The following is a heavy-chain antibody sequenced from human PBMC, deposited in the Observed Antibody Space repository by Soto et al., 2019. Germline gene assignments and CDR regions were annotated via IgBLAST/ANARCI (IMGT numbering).Heavy chain of an antibody. J-gene: IGHJ5*02. CDR1: GFTFSSYS. D-gene: IGHD5-12*01. V-gene: IGHV3-48*02. Sequence: EVQLVESGGGLVQPGGSLRLSWSASGFTFSSYSMSWVRQAPGKGLEWVSYISTSSSTIYHADSVKGRFTISRDNAKNSLYLQMNSLRDEDTAVYYCARYVGRTGWFDPWGQGTLVTVSS. CDR2: ISTSSSTI. CDR3: ARYVGRTGWFDP.